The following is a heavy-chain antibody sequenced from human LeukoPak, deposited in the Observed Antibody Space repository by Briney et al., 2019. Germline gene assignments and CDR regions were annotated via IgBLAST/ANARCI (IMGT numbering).Heavy chain of an antibody. D-gene: IGHD3-10*01. CDR2: INHSGST. V-gene: IGHV4-34*01. J-gene: IGHJ5*02. Sequence: SETLSLTCAVYGGSFSGYYWSWIRQPPGKGLEWIGEINHSGSTNYNPSLKSRVTISADTSKNQFSLKLSSVTAADTAVYYCARDRAITMVRGVISPWGQGTLVTVSS. CDR1: GGSFSGYY. CDR3: ARDRAITMVRGVISP.